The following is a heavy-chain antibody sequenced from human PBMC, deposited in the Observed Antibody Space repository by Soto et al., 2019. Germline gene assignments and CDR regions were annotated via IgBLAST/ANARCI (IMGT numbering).Heavy chain of an antibody. CDR3: ARDRSYYDYVWGSYRHPPSERYGMDV. Sequence: GASVKVSCKASGYTFTSYGISWVRQAPGQGLEWMGWISAYNGNTNYAQKLQGRVTMTTDTSTSTAYMELRSLRSDDTAVYYCARDRSYYDYVWGSYRHPPSERYGMDVWGQGTTVTVSS. CDR2: ISAYNGNT. CDR1: GYTFTSYG. D-gene: IGHD3-16*02. J-gene: IGHJ6*02. V-gene: IGHV1-18*01.